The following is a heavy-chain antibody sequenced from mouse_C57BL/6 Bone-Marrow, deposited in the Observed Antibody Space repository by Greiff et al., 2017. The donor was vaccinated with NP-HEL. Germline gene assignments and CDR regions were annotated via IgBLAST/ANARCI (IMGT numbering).Heavy chain of an antibody. J-gene: IGHJ2*01. Sequence: EVQLQQSGAELVRPGASVKLSCTASGFNIKDDYMHWVKQRPEQGLEWIGWIDPENGDTEYASKFQGKATITADTSSNTAYLQLSSLTAEDTAVYYCTTGPYRDYWGQGTTLTVSS. D-gene: IGHD2-10*01. CDR1: GFNIKDDY. CDR2: IDPENGDT. V-gene: IGHV14-4*01. CDR3: TTGPYRDY.